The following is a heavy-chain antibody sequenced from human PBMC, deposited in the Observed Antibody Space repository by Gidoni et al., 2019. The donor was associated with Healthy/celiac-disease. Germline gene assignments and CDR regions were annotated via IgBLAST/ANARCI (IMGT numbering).Heavy chain of an antibody. CDR2: IYTSGST. Sequence: QVQLQESGPGLVKPSQTLSLTCTVSGGSISSGSYYWSWIRQPAGKGLEWIGRIYTSGSTNYNPSLKSRVTISVDTSKNQFSLKLSSVTAADTAVYYCARGVVATSQIDYWGQGTLVTVSS. CDR1: GGSISSGSYY. CDR3: ARGVVATSQIDY. D-gene: IGHD5-12*01. V-gene: IGHV4-61*02. J-gene: IGHJ4*02.